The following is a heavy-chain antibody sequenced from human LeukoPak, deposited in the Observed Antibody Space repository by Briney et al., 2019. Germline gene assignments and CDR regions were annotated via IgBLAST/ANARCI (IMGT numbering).Heavy chain of an antibody. CDR3: ARTTEGGYTYDYFYYYYMDV. CDR1: GGSISSSNW. J-gene: IGHJ6*03. V-gene: IGHV4-4*03. D-gene: IGHD5-18*01. Sequence: PGTLSLTCAVSGGSISSSNWWSWVRQPPGKGLEWIGEIYHSGSTNYNPSLKSRVTISVDTSKNQFSLKLSSVTAADTAVYYCARTTEGGYTYDYFYYYYMDVWGKGTTVTISS. CDR2: IYHSGST.